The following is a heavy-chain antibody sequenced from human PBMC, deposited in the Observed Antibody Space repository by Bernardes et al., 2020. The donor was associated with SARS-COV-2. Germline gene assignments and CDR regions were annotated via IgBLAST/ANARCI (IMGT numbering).Heavy chain of an antibody. Sequence: GSLRLSCAASGFTVRNYGMHWVRQAPGEGLEWVALISYDGSIKYYADSVKGRFNISRDNSKNTLYLQMHSLRPEDTAVYYCARGAVAGDDAFGVWGQGTMVIVSS. CDR2: ISYDGSIK. D-gene: IGHD6-19*01. J-gene: IGHJ3*01. CDR3: ARGAVAGDDAFGV. V-gene: IGHV3-30*03. CDR1: GFTVRNYG.